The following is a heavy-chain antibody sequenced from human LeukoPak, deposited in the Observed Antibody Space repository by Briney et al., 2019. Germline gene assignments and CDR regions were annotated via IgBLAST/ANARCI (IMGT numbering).Heavy chain of an antibody. Sequence: TGGSLRLSCAASGFAFSDYYMSWIRQAPGKGLEWVSYISSSGSTIYYADPVKGRFTISRDNAKNSLYLQMNSLRAEDTAVYYCARDLRRPRNLFDYWGQGTLVTVSS. CDR1: GFAFSDYY. CDR3: ARDLRRPRNLFDY. J-gene: IGHJ4*02. CDR2: ISSSGSTI. D-gene: IGHD1-14*01. V-gene: IGHV3-11*04.